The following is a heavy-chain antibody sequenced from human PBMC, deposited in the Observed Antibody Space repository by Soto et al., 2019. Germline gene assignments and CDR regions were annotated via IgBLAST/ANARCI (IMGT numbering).Heavy chain of an antibody. D-gene: IGHD2-21*02. V-gene: IGHV3-30*18. J-gene: IGHJ4*02. CDR1: GFTFSSYG. CDR2: ISYDGSNK. CDR3: ANDSGDCGGDCYSAY. Sequence: QVQLVESGGGVVQPGRSLRLSCAASGFTFSSYGMHWVRQAPGKGLEWVAVISYDGSNKYYADSVKGRFTISRDNSKNTLYLQMNSLRAEDTAVYYCANDSGDCGGDCYSAYWGQGTLVTVSS.